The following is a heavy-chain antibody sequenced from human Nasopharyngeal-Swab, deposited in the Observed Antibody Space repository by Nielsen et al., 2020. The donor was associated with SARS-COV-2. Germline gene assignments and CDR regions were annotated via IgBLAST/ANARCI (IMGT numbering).Heavy chain of an antibody. Sequence: ASVKVSCKASGYTFTTYGISWVRQAPGQGLEWMGWISTNSGNTNYPQRVQGRVTLTTDRSTSTVYMELRSLGSDDTAVYYCARDVLYRFDDWGQGTLVTVSS. CDR3: ARDVLYRFDD. V-gene: IGHV1-18*01. D-gene: IGHD3-10*02. J-gene: IGHJ4*02. CDR2: ISTNSGNT. CDR1: GYTFTTYG.